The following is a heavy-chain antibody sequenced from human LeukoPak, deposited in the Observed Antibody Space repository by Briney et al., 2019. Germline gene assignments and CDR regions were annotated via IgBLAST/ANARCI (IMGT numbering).Heavy chain of an antibody. V-gene: IGHV3-23*01. D-gene: IGHD1-26*01. CDR2: ISGSGGST. Sequence: PGGSLRLSCAASGXTFSSYAMSWVRQAPGKGLEWVSAISGSGGSTYYADSVKGRFTISRDNSKNTLYLQMNSLRAEDTAVYYCAKDSRYSGSYYHFDYWGQGTLVTVSS. J-gene: IGHJ4*02. CDR1: GXTFSSYA. CDR3: AKDSRYSGSYYHFDY.